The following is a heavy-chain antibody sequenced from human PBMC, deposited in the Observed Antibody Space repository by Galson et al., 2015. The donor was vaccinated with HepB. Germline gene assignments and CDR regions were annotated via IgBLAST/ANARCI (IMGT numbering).Heavy chain of an antibody. D-gene: IGHD1-26*01. V-gene: IGHV3-33*01. Sequence: SLRLSCAASGFTFSSYGMHWVRQAPGKGLEWVAVIWYDGSNKYYADSVKGRFTISRDNSKNTLYLQMNSLRAEDTAVYYCALVGATLSFDYCGQGTLVTVSS. J-gene: IGHJ4*02. CDR2: IWYDGSNK. CDR1: GFTFSSYG. CDR3: ALVGATLSFDY.